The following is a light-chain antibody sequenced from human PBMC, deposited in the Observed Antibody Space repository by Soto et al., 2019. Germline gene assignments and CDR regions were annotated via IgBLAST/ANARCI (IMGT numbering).Light chain of an antibody. CDR3: QQYRSALRT. Sequence: EFVLTQSPGTLSLSPGERASLSCRTSQSVGDNYLAWYQQKPGQAPRLLVYGVSRRATGIPDRFSGSGSGTDFTLTISRLEPEDFAVYYCQQYRSALRTFGQGTKVEIK. V-gene: IGKV3-20*01. CDR2: GVS. CDR1: QSVGDNY. J-gene: IGKJ1*01.